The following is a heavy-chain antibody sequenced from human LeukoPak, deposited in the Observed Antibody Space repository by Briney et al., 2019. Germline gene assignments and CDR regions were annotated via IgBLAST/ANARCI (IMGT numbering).Heavy chain of an antibody. D-gene: IGHD6-19*01. CDR2: IYTSGST. V-gene: IGHV4-4*07. Sequence: SETLSLTCTVSGGSLSSYYWSWIRQPAGKGLEWIGRIYTSGSTNYNPSLKSRVTMSVDTSKNQFSLKLSSVTAADTAVYYCARDPPYSSGWYRWYFDLWGRGTLVTVSS. CDR3: ARDPPYSSGWYRWYFDL. CDR1: GGSLSSYY. J-gene: IGHJ2*01.